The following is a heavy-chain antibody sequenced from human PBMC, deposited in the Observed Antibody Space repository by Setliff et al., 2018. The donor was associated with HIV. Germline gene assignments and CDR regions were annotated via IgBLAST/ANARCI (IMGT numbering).Heavy chain of an antibody. CDR3: ARGYGIMIDDAFHI. Sequence: VASVKVSCKASGGTFSSYTISWVRQAPGQGLEWMGIIDPAGNPTSYAQKFQGRLTMTRDTSTNTVYMELSSLRSEDTAVYYCARGYGIMIDDAFHIWDQGTMVTVSS. V-gene: IGHV1-46*01. CDR2: IDPAGNPT. CDR1: GGTFSSYT. J-gene: IGHJ3*02. D-gene: IGHD3-16*01.